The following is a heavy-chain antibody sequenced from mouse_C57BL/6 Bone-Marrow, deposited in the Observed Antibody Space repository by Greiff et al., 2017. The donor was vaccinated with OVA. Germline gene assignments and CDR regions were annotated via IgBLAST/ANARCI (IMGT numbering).Heavy chain of an antibody. CDR3: ARSLWLQRLAY. V-gene: IGHV1-54*01. Sequence: VQLQESGAELVRPGTSVKVSCKASGYAFTNYLIEWVKQRPGQGLEWIGVINPGSGGTNYNEKFKGKATLTADKSSSTAYMQLSSLTSEDSEFYGCARSLWLQRLAYWGQGTLVTVSA. J-gene: IGHJ3*01. CDR2: INPGSGGT. CDR1: GYAFTNYL. D-gene: IGHD2-2*01.